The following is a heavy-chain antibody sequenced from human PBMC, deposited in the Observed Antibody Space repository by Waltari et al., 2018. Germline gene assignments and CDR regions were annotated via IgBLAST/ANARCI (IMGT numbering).Heavy chain of an antibody. Sequence: EVQLVESGGGWVQPGRSLRRSCTASGFTCGDYAMRWVRQAPGKGLEWVGFIRSKAYGGTTEYAASVKGRFTISRDDSKSIAYLQMNSLKTEDTAVYYCTRDLGGGHLGHLFDYWGQGTLVTVSS. CDR1: GFTCGDYA. CDR2: IRSKAYGGTT. V-gene: IGHV3-49*04. CDR3: TRDLGGGHLGHLFDY. J-gene: IGHJ4*02. D-gene: IGHD3-16*02.